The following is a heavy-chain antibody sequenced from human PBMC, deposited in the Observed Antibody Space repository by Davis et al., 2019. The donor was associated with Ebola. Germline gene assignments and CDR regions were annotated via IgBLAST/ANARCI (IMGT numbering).Heavy chain of an antibody. CDR1: GFIFSKAW. V-gene: IGHV3-15*04. CDR3: ATAPGNYDSAPFDY. D-gene: IGHD3-22*01. J-gene: IGHJ4*02. CDR2: IESQTDGGTR. Sequence: PGGSLRLSCAASGFIFSKAWMTWVRQPPGKGLEWVGHIESQTDGGTRDYSAPVKGRFTISRDDSKSTLYLQMDSLKTEDSGVYYCATAPGNYDSAPFDYWGQGTLVTVSS.